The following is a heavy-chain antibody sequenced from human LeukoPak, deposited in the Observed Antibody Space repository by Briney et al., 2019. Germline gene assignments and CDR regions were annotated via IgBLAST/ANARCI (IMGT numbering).Heavy chain of an antibody. Sequence: PSETLSLTCTVSGGSINNNNYYWGWIRQPPGKGLEWIASVYYSGSTYYNPSLKSRVTISVDTSKNQFSLKLSSVTAADTAVYYCARRWQLVRSFVDDAFDIWGQGTMVTVSS. J-gene: IGHJ3*02. CDR1: GGSINNNNYY. D-gene: IGHD6-6*01. CDR3: ARRWQLVRSFVDDAFDI. CDR2: VYYSGST. V-gene: IGHV4-39*01.